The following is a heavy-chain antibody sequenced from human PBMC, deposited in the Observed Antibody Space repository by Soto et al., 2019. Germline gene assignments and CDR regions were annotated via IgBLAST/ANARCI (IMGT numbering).Heavy chain of an antibody. V-gene: IGHV3-30-3*01. CDR2: ISYDGSNK. J-gene: IGHJ4*02. D-gene: IGHD5-12*01. CDR1: GFTFSSYA. Sequence: GGSLRLSCAASGFTFSSYAMHWVRQAPGKGLEWVAVISYDGSNKYYADSVKGRFTISRDNSKNTLYLQMNSLRAEDTAVYYCARDRYSGYDLGLVDYWGQGTLVTVSS. CDR3: ARDRYSGYDLGLVDY.